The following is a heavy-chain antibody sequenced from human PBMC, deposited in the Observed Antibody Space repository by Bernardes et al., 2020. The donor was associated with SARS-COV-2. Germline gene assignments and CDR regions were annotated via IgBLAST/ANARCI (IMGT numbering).Heavy chain of an antibody. CDR3: ARVVSTQLERGGAFDV. CDR1: GFTFDNYA. Sequence: GGSLRLSCAASGFTFDNYAMSWVRQAPGKGLEWVSGINWGGGSTAYADSVRGRFTISRDNARNSLFLHMNSLRAEDTAFYYCARVVSTQLERGGAFDVWGQGTMVTVSS. CDR2: INWGGGST. J-gene: IGHJ3*01. V-gene: IGHV3-20*04. D-gene: IGHD1-1*01.